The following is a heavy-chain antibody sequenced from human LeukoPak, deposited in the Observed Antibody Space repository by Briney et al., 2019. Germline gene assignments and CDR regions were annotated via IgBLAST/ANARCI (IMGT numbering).Heavy chain of an antibody. CDR3: ASNPGSITIFGVVIGDAFDI. V-gene: IGHV3-48*01. CDR1: GFTFSSYS. Sequence: GGSLRLSCAASGFTFSSYSMNWVRQAPGKGLEWVSYIGTSSSTIYYADSVKGRFTISRDNAKNSLYLQMNSLRAEDTAVYYCASNPGSITIFGVVIGDAFDIWGQGTMVTVSS. CDR2: IGTSSSTI. J-gene: IGHJ3*02. D-gene: IGHD3-3*01.